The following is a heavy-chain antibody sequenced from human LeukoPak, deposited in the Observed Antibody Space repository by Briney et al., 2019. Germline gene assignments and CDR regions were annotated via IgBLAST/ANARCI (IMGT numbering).Heavy chain of an antibody. CDR1: GFTVSSNY. Sequence: GSLRLSCAASGFTVSSNYMSWVRQAPGKGLEWVSVIYSGGSTYYADSVKGRFTISRDNSKNTLYLQMNSLRAEDTAVYYCARATMVRGATYYYYYMDVWSKGTTVTISS. D-gene: IGHD3-10*01. J-gene: IGHJ6*03. CDR3: ARATMVRGATYYYYYMDV. V-gene: IGHV3-53*01. CDR2: IYSGGST.